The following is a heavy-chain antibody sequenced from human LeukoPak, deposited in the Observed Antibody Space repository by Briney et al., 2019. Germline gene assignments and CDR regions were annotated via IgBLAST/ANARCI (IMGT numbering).Heavy chain of an antibody. CDR1: GGSFSDYW. J-gene: IGHJ5*02. Sequence: SETLSLTCAVYGGSFSDYWWTWIRQSPGKGLEWIGEVNHSGRTNYNPSLKSRVSISVDRSKKQFSLKLMSVTAADPAVYYCXRDSGTTGEVKFDPWGQGTLVTVSS. V-gene: IGHV4-34*01. CDR3: XRDSGTTGEVKFDP. D-gene: IGHD3-10*01. CDR2: VNHSGRT.